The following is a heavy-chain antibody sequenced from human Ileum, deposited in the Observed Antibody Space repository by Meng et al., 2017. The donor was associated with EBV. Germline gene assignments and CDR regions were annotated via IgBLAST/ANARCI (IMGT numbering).Heavy chain of an antibody. V-gene: IGHV3-74*01. Sequence: EGQGMDAGGGLVQHGGSLRLPCAASGFTLSSYWVQWVRQAPGKGLVWVSRINPDGSVINYADSVKGRFTISRDNAKNTVYLQMNNLRADDTAVYYCAKDCFGDKDSWGQGTLVTVSS. CDR2: INPDGSVI. CDR3: AKDCFGDKDS. CDR1: GFTLSSYW. D-gene: IGHD2-21*01. J-gene: IGHJ4*02.